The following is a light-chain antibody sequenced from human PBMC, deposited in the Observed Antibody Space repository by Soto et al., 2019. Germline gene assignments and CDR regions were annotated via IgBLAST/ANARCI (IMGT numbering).Light chain of an antibody. J-gene: IGKJ1*01. CDR1: QSVSSSY. Sequence: EIVMTQSPATLSVSPGERATLSCRASQSVSSSYLAWYQQKPGQAPRLLIYGASSRATGIPDRFSGSGSGTDFNLTISRLEPEDFAVYYCQQYGSSSWTFGQGTKVDIK. CDR3: QQYGSSSWT. CDR2: GAS. V-gene: IGKV3-20*01.